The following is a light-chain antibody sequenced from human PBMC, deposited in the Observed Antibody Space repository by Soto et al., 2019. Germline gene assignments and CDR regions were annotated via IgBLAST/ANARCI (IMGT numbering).Light chain of an antibody. CDR1: QSVTSNY. CDR3: QQYGSSLTWT. J-gene: IGKJ1*01. Sequence: EVVLTQSPGTVSLSPGERATLSCRASQSVTSNYLAWYQQKPGQAPRLLIYAASSRATGIPDRFSGSGSGTDFSLTISRLEPEDFAMYYCQQYGSSLTWTFGQGTKVDIK. V-gene: IGKV3-20*01. CDR2: AAS.